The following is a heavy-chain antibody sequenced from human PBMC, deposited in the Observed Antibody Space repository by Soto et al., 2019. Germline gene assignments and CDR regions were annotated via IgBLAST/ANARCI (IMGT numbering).Heavy chain of an antibody. D-gene: IGHD6-13*01. CDR1: GGSISGYY. CDR2: ISHSEST. CDR3: AKDLGLHSSGWFLAAFEI. J-gene: IGHJ3*02. V-gene: IGHV4-59*01. Sequence: QVQLQESGPGLVKPSETLSLTCTVSGGSISGYYWSGIRQSPGKGLEWIGYISHSESTNYNPSLKSRVTMSVDTSKNQFFLTLTSVTVADTAVYYCAKDLGLHSSGWFLAAFEIWGQGTVVTVSS.